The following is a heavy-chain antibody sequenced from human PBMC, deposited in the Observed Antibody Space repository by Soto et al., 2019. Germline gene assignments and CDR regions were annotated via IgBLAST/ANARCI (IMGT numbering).Heavy chain of an antibody. CDR1: GGSISSSSYY. Sequence: SETLSLTCTVSGGSISSSSYYWGWIRQPPGKGLEWIGSIYYSGSTYYNPSLKSRVTISVDTSKNQFSLKLSSVTAADTAVYYCARHIVVVTPNWFDPWGQGTLVTVSS. CDR2: IYYSGST. CDR3: ARHIVVVTPNWFDP. D-gene: IGHD3-22*01. J-gene: IGHJ5*02. V-gene: IGHV4-39*01.